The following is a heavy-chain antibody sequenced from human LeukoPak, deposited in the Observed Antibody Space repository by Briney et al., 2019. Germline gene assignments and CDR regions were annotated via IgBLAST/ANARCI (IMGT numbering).Heavy chain of an antibody. CDR1: GFTFDDYA. CDR2: ISWNSGSI. V-gene: IGHV3-9*03. D-gene: IGHD1-26*01. J-gene: IGHJ5*02. CDR3: AKGSRIVGATQEDWFDP. Sequence: GGSLRLSCAASGFTFDDYAMHWVRQAPGKGLEWVSGISWNSGSIGYADSVKGRFTISRDNAKNSLYLQMNSLRAEDMALYYCAKGSRIVGATQEDWFDPWGQGTLVTVSS.